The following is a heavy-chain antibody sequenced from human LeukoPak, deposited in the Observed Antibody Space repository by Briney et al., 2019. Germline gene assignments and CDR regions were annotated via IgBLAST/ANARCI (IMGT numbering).Heavy chain of an antibody. D-gene: IGHD6-19*01. V-gene: IGHV3-23*01. Sequence: GGSPRLSCAASGFTFSSYAMSWVRQAPGKGLEWVSAISGSGGSTYYADSVKGRFTISRDNSKNTLYLQMNSLRAEDTAVYYCAKVMWDSSGWYDSFDYWGQGTLVTDSS. CDR2: ISGSGGST. J-gene: IGHJ4*02. CDR1: GFTFSSYA. CDR3: AKVMWDSSGWYDSFDY.